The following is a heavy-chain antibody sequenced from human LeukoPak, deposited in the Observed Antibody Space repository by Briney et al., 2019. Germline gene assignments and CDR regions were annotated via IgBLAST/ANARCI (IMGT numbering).Heavy chain of an antibody. CDR1: GFTFSSYG. V-gene: IGHV3-33*06. CDR2: IWYDGSNK. Sequence: PGRSLRLSCAASGFTFSSYGMHWVRQAPGKGLEWVAVIWYDGSNKYYADSVKGRFTISRDNSKNTLYLQMNSLRAEDTAVYYCAKSRLGIGYTSTWYPGDYWGQGALVTVSS. J-gene: IGHJ4*02. D-gene: IGHD6-13*01. CDR3: AKSRLGIGYTSTWYPGDY.